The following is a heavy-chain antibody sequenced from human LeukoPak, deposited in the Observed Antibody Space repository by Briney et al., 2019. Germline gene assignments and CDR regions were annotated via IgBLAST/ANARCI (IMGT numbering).Heavy chain of an antibody. Sequence: PGGSLRLSCAASGFTFSSYAMSWVRLAPGKGLEWDSDISGSGGSTYYADSVKGRFTISRDNSKNTLYLQMNSLRAEDTAVYYCAKRYSSGWYEPLFDYWGQGTLVTVSS. CDR3: AKRYSSGWYEPLFDY. CDR2: ISGSGGST. J-gene: IGHJ4*02. CDR1: GFTFSSYA. V-gene: IGHV3-23*01. D-gene: IGHD6-19*01.